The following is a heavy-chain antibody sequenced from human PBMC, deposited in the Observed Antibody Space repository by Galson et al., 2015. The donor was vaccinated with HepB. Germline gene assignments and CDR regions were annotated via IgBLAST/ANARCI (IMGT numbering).Heavy chain of an antibody. V-gene: IGHV3-21*01. Sequence: SLRLSCAASGFTFSDYTYNWVRQAPGKGLEWVSYINSAGSYIFYADSVKGRFTISRDNAKNSLYLQMNSLRAEDTAVYYCARREATTYYCAMDVWGQGTTVTVAS. J-gene: IGHJ6*02. CDR1: GFTFSDYT. D-gene: IGHD5-12*01. CDR3: ARREATTYYCAMDV. CDR2: INSAGSYI.